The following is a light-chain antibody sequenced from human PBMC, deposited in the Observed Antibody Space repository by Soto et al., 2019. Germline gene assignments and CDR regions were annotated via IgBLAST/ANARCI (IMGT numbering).Light chain of an antibody. V-gene: IGLV2-14*03. CDR3: LSYTSSDTYV. CDR2: DVS. J-gene: IGLJ1*01. CDR1: SSDVGAYNY. Sequence: QSALTQPASVSVSPGQSITISCTGTSSDVGAYNYVSWYQQYPGKAPKLIIFDVSNRPSGVSNRLSGSKSGNTASLTISGLQAEDEADYYCLSYTSSDTYVFGTGTKVTVL.